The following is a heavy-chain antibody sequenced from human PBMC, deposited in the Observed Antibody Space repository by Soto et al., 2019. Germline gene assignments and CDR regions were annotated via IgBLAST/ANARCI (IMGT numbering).Heavy chain of an antibody. D-gene: IGHD6-13*01. CDR2: MNPNSGNT. CDR3: AVTVTTIAAAGYAFDI. Sequence: ASVKVSCKASGYTFTSYDINWVRQATGQGLEWMGWMNPNSGNTGYAQKFQGRVTMTRNTSISTAYMELSSLRSEDTAVYYCAVTVTTIAAAGYAFDIWGKGTMVTVSS. V-gene: IGHV1-8*01. J-gene: IGHJ3*02. CDR1: GYTFTSYD.